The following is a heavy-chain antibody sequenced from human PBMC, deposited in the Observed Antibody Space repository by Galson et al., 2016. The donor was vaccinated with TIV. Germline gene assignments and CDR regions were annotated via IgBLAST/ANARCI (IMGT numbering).Heavy chain of an antibody. Sequence: SLRLSCAATGFTLSSHAMHWVRQAPGKGLEWTAVISHDEHIKYYGDSVKGRFTVPRDLSLNTLYLQIDSLRPEDTARYFCVRGGARGYYYYGLDVWGQGTTVTVSS. V-gene: IGHV3-30*04. J-gene: IGHJ6*02. CDR2: ISHDEHIK. CDR1: GFTLSSHA. D-gene: IGHD3-16*01. CDR3: VRGGARGYYYYGLDV.